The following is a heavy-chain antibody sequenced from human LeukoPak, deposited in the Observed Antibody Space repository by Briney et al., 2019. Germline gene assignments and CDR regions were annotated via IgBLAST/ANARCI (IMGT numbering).Heavy chain of an antibody. J-gene: IGHJ4*02. V-gene: IGHV4-4*07. CDR2: IYISGST. D-gene: IGHD6-13*01. CDR3: ARARAAAGTFMVDY. CDR1: GGSISSYY. Sequence: SETLSLTCTVSGGSISSYYWSWIRQPAGKGLEWIGRIYISGSTNYNPSLKSRVTMSVDTSKNQFSLKLSSVTAADTAVYYCARARAAAGTFMVDYWGQGTLVTVSS.